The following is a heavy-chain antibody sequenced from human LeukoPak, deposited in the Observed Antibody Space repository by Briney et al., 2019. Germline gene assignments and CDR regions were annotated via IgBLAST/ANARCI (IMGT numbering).Heavy chain of an antibody. D-gene: IGHD6-19*01. V-gene: IGHV3-9*01. CDR3: AKGLIAVAGPTLSDY. J-gene: IGHJ4*02. Sequence: GRSLRLSCAASGFTFDDYAMHWVRQAPGKGLEWVSGISWNSGSIGYADSVKGRFTISRDNAKNSLYLQMNSLRAEDTALYYCAKGLIAVAGPTLSDYWGQGTLVTVSS. CDR1: GFTFDDYA. CDR2: ISWNSGSI.